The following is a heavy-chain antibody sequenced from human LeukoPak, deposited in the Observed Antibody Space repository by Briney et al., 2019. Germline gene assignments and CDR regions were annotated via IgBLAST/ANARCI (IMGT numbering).Heavy chain of an antibody. Sequence: GSLRPSCAASGFTFSTYGIHWVRQAPGKGLEWVAFIDYGGSYKYYADSAEGRFTVSRDNSRNTLYLQMNSLRVEDTAVYYCARTILPALDYWGQGTLVTVSS. CDR3: ARTILPALDY. D-gene: IGHD2-2*01. J-gene: IGHJ4*02. CDR1: GFTFSTYG. V-gene: IGHV3-30*19. CDR2: IDYGGSYK.